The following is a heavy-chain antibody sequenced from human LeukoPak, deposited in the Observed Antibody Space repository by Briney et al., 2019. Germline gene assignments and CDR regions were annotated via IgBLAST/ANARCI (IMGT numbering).Heavy chain of an antibody. D-gene: IGHD2-2*01. CDR2: MNPNSGNT. CDR1: GYTFTSYD. CDR3: ALSWVCSSTSCYPNMDV. V-gene: IGHV1-8*01. J-gene: IGHJ6*03. Sequence: RASLKVSCKASGYTFTSYDINWVRQAPGQRLEWMGWMNPNSGNTGYAQKFQGRVTMTRNTSISTAYMELSSLRSEDTAVYYCALSWVCSSTSCYPNMDVWGKGTTVTISS.